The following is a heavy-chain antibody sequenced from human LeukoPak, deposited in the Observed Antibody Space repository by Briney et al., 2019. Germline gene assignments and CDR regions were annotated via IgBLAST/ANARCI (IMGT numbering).Heavy chain of an antibody. D-gene: IGHD2-21*02. CDR3: ARVGTSSGDWVRFDY. V-gene: IGHV3-74*01. CDR1: GFTLSRYW. CDR2: INSDETDT. Sequence: PGGSLRLSCAASGFTLSRYWMHWVRQAPGKGLVWVSRINSDETDTTYADSVKGRFTISRDNAKNTLYLQMNSLRAEDTAVYYCARVGTSSGDWVRFDYWGQGTLATVSS. J-gene: IGHJ4*02.